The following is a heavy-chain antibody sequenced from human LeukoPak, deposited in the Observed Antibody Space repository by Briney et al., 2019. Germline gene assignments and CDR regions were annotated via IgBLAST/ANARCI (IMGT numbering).Heavy chain of an antibody. V-gene: IGHV4-30-2*01. CDR3: ARARESYDFWSGYLAHYYMDV. J-gene: IGHJ6*03. CDR1: GGSISSGGYY. CDR2: IYHSGST. D-gene: IGHD3-3*01. Sequence: SETLSLTCTVSGGSISSGGYYWSWIRQPPGKGLEWIGYIYHSGSTYYNPSLKSRVTISVDRSKNQFSLKLSSVTAADTAVYYCARARESYDFWSGYLAHYYMDVWGKGTTVTVSS.